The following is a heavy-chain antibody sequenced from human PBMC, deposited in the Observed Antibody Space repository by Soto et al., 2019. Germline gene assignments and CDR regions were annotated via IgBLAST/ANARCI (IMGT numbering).Heavy chain of an antibody. CDR2: IYYSGNT. CDR1: GGSTSSDNY. V-gene: IGHV4-30-4*01. J-gene: IGHJ4*02. Sequence: KPSETLSLTCTVSGGSTSSDNYWSWIRQPPGKGLEWIGHIYYSGNTDYNPSLKGRLAISIDTSKNQFSLKLSSVTAADTAVYFCAREGGQSSDGLYYFDSWGQGSLVTVS. D-gene: IGHD3-16*01. CDR3: AREGGQSSDGLYYFDS.